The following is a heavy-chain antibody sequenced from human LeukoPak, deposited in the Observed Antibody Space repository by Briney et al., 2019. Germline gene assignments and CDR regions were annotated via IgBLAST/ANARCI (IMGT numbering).Heavy chain of an antibody. CDR2: IYTSGST. CDR1: GGSLSSGSYY. Sequence: SQTLSLTCTVSGGSLSSGSYYWSWIRQPAGTGLEWIGRIYTSGSTNYNPSLKSRVTISVDTSKNQFSLKLSSVTAADTAVYYCARDCSSTSCYTAWGQGTLVTVSS. CDR3: ARDCSSTSCYTA. D-gene: IGHD2-2*02. V-gene: IGHV4-61*02. J-gene: IGHJ5*02.